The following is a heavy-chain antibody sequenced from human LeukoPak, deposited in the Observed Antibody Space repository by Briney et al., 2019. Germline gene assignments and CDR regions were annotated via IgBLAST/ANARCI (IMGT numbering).Heavy chain of an antibody. CDR3: ARLDRWFDP. D-gene: IGHD1-14*01. Sequence: SETLSLTCAVSGYSISSGYYWGWVRQPPGKGLEWIGSIYHSGSTYYNPSLKSRVTISVDTSKNQFSLKLSSVTAADTAVYYCARLDRWFDPWGQGTLVTVFS. CDR2: IYHSGST. CDR1: GYSISSGYY. J-gene: IGHJ5*02. V-gene: IGHV4-38-2*01.